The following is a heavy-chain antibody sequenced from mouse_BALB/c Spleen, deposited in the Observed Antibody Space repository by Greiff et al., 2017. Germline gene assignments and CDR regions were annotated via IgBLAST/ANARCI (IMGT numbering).Heavy chain of an antibody. D-gene: IGHD1-1*01. CDR3: ARPGSSPWFAY. CDR2: INPDSSTI. J-gene: IGHJ3*01. Sequence: EVQLQQSGGGLVQPGGSLKLSCAASGFDFSRYWMSWVRQAPGKGLEWIGEINPDSSTINYTPSLKDKFIISRDNAKNTLYLQMSKVRSEDTALYYCARPGSSPWFAYWGQGTLVTVSA. V-gene: IGHV4-1*02. CDR1: GFDFSRYW.